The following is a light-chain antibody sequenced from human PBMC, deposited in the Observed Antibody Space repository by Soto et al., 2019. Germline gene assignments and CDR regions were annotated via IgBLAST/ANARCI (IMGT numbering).Light chain of an antibody. V-gene: IGKV3-15*01. Sequence: EIVMTQSPATLSVSPGERATLSCRASQSVSSNLAWYQQKPGQAPRLLIYDASTRATGIPARFSGSGSGTEFTLTIGSLQSEDFAVYYCQQYNSWPPLTFGGGTKVEIK. CDR2: DAS. J-gene: IGKJ4*01. CDR3: QQYNSWPPLT. CDR1: QSVSSN.